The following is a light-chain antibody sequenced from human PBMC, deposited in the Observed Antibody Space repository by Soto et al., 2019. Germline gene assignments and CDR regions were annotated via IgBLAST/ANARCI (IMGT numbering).Light chain of an antibody. Sequence: IVLTHSPATLSLYPGERATLSCGASQNVRSYLAWYQQKPGQAPRLLIYDASNRATGIPARFSGSGSGTDFTLTISSLEPEDFAVYYCQQRSKWPITFGQGTRLEIK. CDR3: QQRSKWPIT. CDR2: DAS. CDR1: QNVRSY. V-gene: IGKV3-11*01. J-gene: IGKJ5*01.